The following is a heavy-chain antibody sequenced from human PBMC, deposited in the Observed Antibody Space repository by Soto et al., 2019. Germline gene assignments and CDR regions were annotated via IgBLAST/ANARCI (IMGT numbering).Heavy chain of an antibody. J-gene: IGHJ4*02. CDR1: GGSIRGYY. Sequence: QMQLQESGPGLVKPSETLSLTCTVSGGSIRGYYWSWIRQSAGMGLEWIGRMHTSGSTNYNPSLKRRVIISVGMSKNHISLKLTSVTAADTVLYYCVRASMPKAHFDSWGQGTLVTVSS. CDR3: VRASMPKAHFDS. V-gene: IGHV4-4*07. CDR2: MHTSGST. D-gene: IGHD2-2*01.